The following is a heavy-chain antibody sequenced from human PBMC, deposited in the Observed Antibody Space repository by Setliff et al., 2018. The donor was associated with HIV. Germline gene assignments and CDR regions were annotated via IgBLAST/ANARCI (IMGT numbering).Heavy chain of an antibody. Sequence: SVKVSCKASGGTFRSHEISWVRQAPGQGLEWMGGIVPILNIGNYAPKFQGRVTITADESTTTAYMELSSLRSEDTAVYYCARIPNHSSGFDYWGQGTPVTVSS. D-gene: IGHD3-22*01. CDR3: ARIPNHSSGFDY. J-gene: IGHJ4*02. CDR1: GGTFRSHE. CDR2: IVPILNIG. V-gene: IGHV1-69*13.